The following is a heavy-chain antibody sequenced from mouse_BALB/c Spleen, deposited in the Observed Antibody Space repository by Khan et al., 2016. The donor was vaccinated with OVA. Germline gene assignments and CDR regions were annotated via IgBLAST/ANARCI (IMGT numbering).Heavy chain of an antibody. CDR2: INTNNGEP. CDR3: ARGNYYGSNSWFAY. J-gene: IGHJ3*01. CDR1: GYTFTNYG. Sequence: QIQLVQSGPEPKKPGETVKISCKASGYTFTNYGMNWVKQAPGKGLKWMGWINTNNGEPTYAEEFKGRFAFSLETSASTAYLQINNLKNDDTATYFCARGNYYGSNSWFAYWGQGTQVTVSA. V-gene: IGHV9-3*02. D-gene: IGHD1-1*01.